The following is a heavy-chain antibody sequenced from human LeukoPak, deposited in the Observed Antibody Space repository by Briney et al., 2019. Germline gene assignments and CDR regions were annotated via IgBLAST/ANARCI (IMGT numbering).Heavy chain of an antibody. Sequence: SETLSLTCTVSGGSISSGNYYWTWLRQPAGEPLEWIGRIYKSGSTNYNPSLKSRVTISVDTSKNQFSLKLNSVTAADTAVYYCARGYYYSSESYYYWGQGTLVTVSS. V-gene: IGHV4-61*02. CDR2: IYKSGST. CDR3: ARGYYYSSESYYY. D-gene: IGHD3-10*01. CDR1: GGSISSGNYY. J-gene: IGHJ4*02.